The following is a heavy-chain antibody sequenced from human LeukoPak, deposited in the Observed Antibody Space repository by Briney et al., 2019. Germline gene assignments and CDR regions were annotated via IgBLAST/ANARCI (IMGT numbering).Heavy chain of an antibody. CDR2: ISWNSGSI. D-gene: IGHD5-18*01. CDR1: GFTFDAYA. CDR3: AKPKRSYGWPSGAFDI. V-gene: IGHV3-9*01. J-gene: IGHJ3*02. Sequence: PGRSLTLSCAASGFTFDAYAMHWVRPAPGKGLEWVSAISWNSGSIGYADSVKGRFIISRDNAKNSMYLQMNSLRPEDTALYYCAKPKRSYGWPSGAFDIWGQGTMVTVSS.